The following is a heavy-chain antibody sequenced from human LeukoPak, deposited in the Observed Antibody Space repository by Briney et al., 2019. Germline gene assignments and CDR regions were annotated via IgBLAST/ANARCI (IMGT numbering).Heavy chain of an antibody. D-gene: IGHD2-2*01. CDR2: INPNRGGT. J-gene: IGHJ4*02. V-gene: IGHV1-2*02. CDR1: GYTFTDYY. CDR3: ARRQIDCSTTSCYVDY. Sequence: GASVKVSCKASGYTFTDYYINWIRQAPGQGLEWMGWINPNRGGTSYAQNFQGRVTMTRDTPITTAYMELSRLRSDDTAVYYCARRQIDCSTTSCYVDYWGQGTLVTVSP.